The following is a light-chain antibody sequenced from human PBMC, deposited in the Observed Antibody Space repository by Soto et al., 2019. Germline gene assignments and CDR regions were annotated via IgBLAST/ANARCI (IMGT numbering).Light chain of an antibody. CDR2: LGS. J-gene: IGKJ3*01. V-gene: IGKV2-28*01. CDR3: MQGLQRPLT. Sequence: DIVMTQSPLSLPVTPGAPASISCRSSQSLLHSNGYNYLDWYLQKPGQSPQLLIYLGSNRASGVPDRFSGIGSGTDFTLKISRVEAEDVGVYYCMQGLQRPLTFGPGTKVEI. CDR1: QSLLHSNGYNY.